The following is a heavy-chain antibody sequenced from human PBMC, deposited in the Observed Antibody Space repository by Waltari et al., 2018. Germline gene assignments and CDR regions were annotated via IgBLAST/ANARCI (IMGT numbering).Heavy chain of an antibody. V-gene: IGHV3-48*03. CDR3: ARELEHLLNDY. CDR1: GFTFSDYE. CDR2: ISHSGSTI. J-gene: IGHJ4*02. D-gene: IGHD1-1*01. Sequence: EVQLVESGGGLVQPGGYLRLSCAACGFTFSDYEMNWVRQAPGKGLELVSYISHSGSTIYYADSVKGRFTISRDNAKNSLFLQMNSLRAEDTAVYFCARELEHLLNDYWGQGTLVTVSS.